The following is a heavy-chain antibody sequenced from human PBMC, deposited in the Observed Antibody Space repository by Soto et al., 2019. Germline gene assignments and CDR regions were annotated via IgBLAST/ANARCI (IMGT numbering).Heavy chain of an antibody. J-gene: IGHJ5*02. Sequence: QVQLQQSGPGLVKPSQTLSLTCAISGDSVSSNSAAWNWIRQSPSRGLEWLGRTYYRSKWYNDYEVSVKSRITINPDTCKTPFSLQLNSVTPEDTAVYYCARGAYCSGGSCYWWFDPWGQGTLVTVSS. CDR2: TYYRSKWYN. CDR3: ARGAYCSGGSCYWWFDP. CDR1: GDSVSSNSAA. V-gene: IGHV6-1*01. D-gene: IGHD2-15*01.